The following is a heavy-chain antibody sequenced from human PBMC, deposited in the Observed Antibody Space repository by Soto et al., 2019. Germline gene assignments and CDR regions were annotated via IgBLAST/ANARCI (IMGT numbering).Heavy chain of an antibody. D-gene: IGHD3-10*01. J-gene: IGHJ4*02. CDR1: GFTFSSYA. Sequence: EVHLLESGGGLVQPGGSLRLSCAASGFTFSSYAMYWVRQAPGKGLEWVSAVGGGGFSTYYADSVKGRFTISRDNSKSTLYLQMNSLRAEDTAVYYCAKGQVRGLVITWGLGTLVTVSS. CDR3: AKGQVRGLVIT. V-gene: IGHV3-23*01. CDR2: VGGGGFST.